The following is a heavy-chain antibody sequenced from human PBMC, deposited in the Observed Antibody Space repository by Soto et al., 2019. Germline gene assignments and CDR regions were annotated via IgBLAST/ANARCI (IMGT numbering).Heavy chain of an antibody. CDR3: AKERVVRVVTDY. CDR2: ISHDGSSK. Sequence: QVPLVESGGGVVQPGRSLRLACAASGFIFSGYGMHWVRQAPGKGLEWVAVISHDGSSKFYADSVKGRFTISRDNSKNTLYLEMNSLRLEDTAVYYCAKERVVRVVTDYWGQGTLVTVSS. CDR1: GFIFSGYG. D-gene: IGHD3-10*01. V-gene: IGHV3-30*18. J-gene: IGHJ4*02.